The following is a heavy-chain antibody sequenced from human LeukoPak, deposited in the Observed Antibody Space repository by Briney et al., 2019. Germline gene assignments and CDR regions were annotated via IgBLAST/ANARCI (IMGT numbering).Heavy chain of an antibody. CDR1: GFSFSSYN. V-gene: IGHV3-21*01. CDR3: ARIPAIAGIDY. J-gene: IGHJ4*02. Sequence: PGGSLRLSCAASGFSFSSYNMNWVRQAPGKGLEWVSSISHSSSDIYYADSVKGRFTISRDNAKNSLYLQMNSLRAEDMAVYYCARIPAIAGIDYWGQGTLVTVSS. D-gene: IGHD6-13*01. CDR2: ISHSSSDI.